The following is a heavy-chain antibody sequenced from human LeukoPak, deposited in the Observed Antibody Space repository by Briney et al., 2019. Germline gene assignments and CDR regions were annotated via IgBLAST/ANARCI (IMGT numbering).Heavy chain of an antibody. CDR1: GFTFSSYE. D-gene: IGHD3-22*01. Sequence: PGGSLRLSCAASGFTFSSYEMSWVRQAPGKGLEWVSVIYSGDSTYYADSVKGRFTISRDNSKNTLYLQMNSLRAEDTAVYYCRKYYYDSSGYFVDYWGQGTLVTVSS. CDR2: IYSGDST. J-gene: IGHJ4*02. V-gene: IGHV3-53*01. CDR3: RKYYYDSSGYFVDY.